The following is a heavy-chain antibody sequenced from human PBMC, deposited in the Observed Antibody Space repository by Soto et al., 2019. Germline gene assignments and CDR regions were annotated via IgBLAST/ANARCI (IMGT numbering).Heavy chain of an antibody. CDR1: GDSISSSSSVNY. D-gene: IGHD2-2*01. V-gene: IGHV4-39*01. Sequence: SETLSLTCTVSGDSISSSSSVNYWGWIRQPPGEGLEWIASINYSGGSYSNPSLKSRITMSIDTSKTQFSLRVNSVTAADTAIYYCARGGMIPSAPFDVWGQGTLVTVSS. CDR3: ARGGMIPSAPFDV. CDR2: INYSGGS. J-gene: IGHJ4*02.